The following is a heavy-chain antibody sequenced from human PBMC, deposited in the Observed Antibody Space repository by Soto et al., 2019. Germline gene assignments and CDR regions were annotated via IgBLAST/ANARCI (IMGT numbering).Heavy chain of an antibody. D-gene: IGHD5-12*01. Sequence: EVQLLESGGDLVQPGGSLSLSCAASGFSFGGYGMSWVRQAPGKGLEWVSALSGSGSTTYYADSVRGRFIISRDNSRDTLFLQMNSLRAEDTAVYFCAKASKGYTGYDLDYWGQGTVVTVSP. J-gene: IGHJ4*02. CDR1: GFSFGGYG. CDR2: LSGSGSTT. V-gene: IGHV3-23*01. CDR3: AKASKGYTGYDLDY.